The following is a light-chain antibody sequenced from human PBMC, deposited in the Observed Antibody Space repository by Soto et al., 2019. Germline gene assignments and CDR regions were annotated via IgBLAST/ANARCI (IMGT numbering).Light chain of an antibody. CDR1: SSDVGGYNY. Sequence: QSVLTQPASVSGSPGLSITNSCTGTSSDVGGYNYVSWYQQHPGKAPKLMIYDVSNRPSGVSNRFSGSKSGNTASLTISGLQAEDEADYYCSSYTSSSVVFGGGTNLTVL. CDR2: DVS. V-gene: IGLV2-14*01. J-gene: IGLJ2*01. CDR3: SSYTSSSVV.